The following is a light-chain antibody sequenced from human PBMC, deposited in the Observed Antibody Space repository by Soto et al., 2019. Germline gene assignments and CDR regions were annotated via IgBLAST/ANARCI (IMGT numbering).Light chain of an antibody. CDR1: NIGSES. V-gene: IGLV3-21*02. Sequence: SSELTQPPSVSVAPAQTARITCGADNIGSESIHWYPQKPGQAPVLVAYYDSDRPSGIPERFSGSISGNTATLTISRVEAGDEADYYCQLWDTSSDHSWVFGGGTQLTVL. J-gene: IGLJ3*02. CDR2: YDS. CDR3: QLWDTSSDHSWV.